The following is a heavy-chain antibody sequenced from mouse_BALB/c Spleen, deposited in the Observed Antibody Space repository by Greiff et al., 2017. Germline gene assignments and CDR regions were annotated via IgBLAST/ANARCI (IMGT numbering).Heavy chain of an antibody. J-gene: IGHJ3*01. D-gene: IGHD2-4*01. V-gene: IGHV1-54*01. Sequence: QVQLKESGAELVRPGTSVKVSCKASGYAFTNYLIEWVKQRPGQGLEWIGVINPGSGGTNYNEKFKGKATLTSDNSSSTAYMQLSSLTSDDSAVYFWASPGSTMITTAWFAYWGQGTLVTVSA. CDR2: INPGSGGT. CDR3: ASPGSTMITTAWFAY. CDR1: GYAFTNYL.